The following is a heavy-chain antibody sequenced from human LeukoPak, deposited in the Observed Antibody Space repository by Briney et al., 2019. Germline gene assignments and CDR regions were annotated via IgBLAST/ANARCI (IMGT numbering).Heavy chain of an antibody. Sequence: GGSLRLSCAASGFTLSSYGMHSVRQAPGKGLEWVAFIRYDGSNKYYADCVNGRFTISRHNANNSLYLQMNRLRPQDTDVYYCARVYQLRYCSGGSCYSSYYYYGMDVWGQGTTVTVSS. CDR3: ARVYQLRYCSGGSCYSSYYYYGMDV. J-gene: IGHJ6*02. V-gene: IGHV3-30*02. CDR1: GFTLSSYG. D-gene: IGHD2-15*01. CDR2: IRYDGSNK.